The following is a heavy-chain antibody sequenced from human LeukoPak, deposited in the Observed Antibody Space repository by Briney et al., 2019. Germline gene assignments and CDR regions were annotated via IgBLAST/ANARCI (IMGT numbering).Heavy chain of an antibody. Sequence: PSETLSLTCTVSGGSISSSSYYWGWIRQPPGKGLEWIGSIYYSGSTYYNPSLKSRVTISVDTSKNQFSLKLSSVTAADTAVYYCARVPVRIGMKVVVPLYGMDVWGQGTTVTVSS. CDR2: IYYSGST. J-gene: IGHJ6*02. CDR3: ARVPVRIGMKVVVPLYGMDV. V-gene: IGHV4-39*07. D-gene: IGHD3-22*01. CDR1: GGSISSSSYY.